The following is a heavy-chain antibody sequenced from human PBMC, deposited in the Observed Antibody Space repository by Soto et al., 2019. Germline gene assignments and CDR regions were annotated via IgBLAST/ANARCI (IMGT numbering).Heavy chain of an antibody. CDR2: IYYSGST. CDR1: GGSISSSSYY. J-gene: IGHJ6*03. Sequence: SETLSLTCPVSGGSISSSSYYWGWIRQPPGKGLEWIGSIYYSGSTYYNPSLKSRVTISVDTSKNQFSLKLSSVTAADTAVYYCASPIPAYYYYMDVWGKGTTVTVSS. CDR3: ASPIPAYYYYMDV. V-gene: IGHV4-39*01. D-gene: IGHD2-2*01.